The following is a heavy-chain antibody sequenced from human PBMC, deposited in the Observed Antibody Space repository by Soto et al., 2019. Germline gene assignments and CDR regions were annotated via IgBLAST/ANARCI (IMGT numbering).Heavy chain of an antibody. D-gene: IGHD1-26*01. CDR3: ARDLAKGGGSAGFDY. CDR1: GYTFTVYY. J-gene: IGHJ4*02. V-gene: IGHV1-2*02. CDR2: INPKSGGT. Sequence: ASVKVSCKASGYTFTVYYMHWVRQAPGQGLEWMGWINPKSGGTMYPQKFQGRVTMTWDTSISTAYMALPRLRSDDTAVYYCARDLAKGGGSAGFDYWGQGPMVTVSS.